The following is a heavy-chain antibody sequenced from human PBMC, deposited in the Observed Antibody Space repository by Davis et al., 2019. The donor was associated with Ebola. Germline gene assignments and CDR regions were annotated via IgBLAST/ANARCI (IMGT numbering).Heavy chain of an antibody. CDR3: ARGGMDYDSSGYYDGAYFDY. CDR1: GGTFSSYA. CDR2: IIPIFGTA. Sequence: SVKVSCKASGGTFSSYAISWVRQAPGKGLEWMGGIIPIFGTANYAQKFQGRVTITADESTSTAYMELSSLRSEDTAVYYCARGGMDYDSSGYYDGAYFDYWGQGTLVTVSS. D-gene: IGHD3-22*01. V-gene: IGHV1-69*13. J-gene: IGHJ4*02.